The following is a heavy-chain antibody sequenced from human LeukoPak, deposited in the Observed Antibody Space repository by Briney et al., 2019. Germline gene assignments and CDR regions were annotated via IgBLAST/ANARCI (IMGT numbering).Heavy chain of an antibody. D-gene: IGHD1-26*01. Sequence: ASVKVSCKTSGGTFTSNAITWVRQAPGQGLEGMGKIIPISGTTNYAQKFQGRVTFTADESTSTAYMELSSLRSEDTALYYCARKLRLGGNWFDPWGQGTLVTVSS. CDR2: IIPISGTT. V-gene: IGHV1-69*13. CDR1: GGTFTSNA. J-gene: IGHJ5*02. CDR3: ARKLRLGGNWFDP.